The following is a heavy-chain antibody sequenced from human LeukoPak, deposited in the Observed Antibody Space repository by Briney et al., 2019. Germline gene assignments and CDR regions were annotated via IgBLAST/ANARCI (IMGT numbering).Heavy chain of an antibody. CDR3: ARDWGFDY. V-gene: IGHV3-48*01. CDR1: GFTFNTYT. CDR2: ISGSSGII. D-gene: IGHD3-16*01. Sequence: GGSLRLSCAASGFTFNTYTMNWVRQAPGKGLEWVSYISGSSGIIDYADSVRGRFTISRDNAKNSLYLQMNSLRAEDTAVYYCARDWGFDYWGQGTLVTVSS. J-gene: IGHJ4*02.